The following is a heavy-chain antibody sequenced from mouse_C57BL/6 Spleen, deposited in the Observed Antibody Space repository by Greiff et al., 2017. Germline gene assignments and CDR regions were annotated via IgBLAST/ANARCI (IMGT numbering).Heavy chain of an antibody. CDR1: GFTFSSYA. J-gene: IGHJ2*01. V-gene: IGHV5-9-1*02. D-gene: IGHD2-4*01. CDR2: ISSGGDYI. Sequence: EVKLVESGEGLVKPGGSLKLSCAASGFTFSSYAMSWVRQTPEKRLEWVAYISSGGDYIYYADTVKGRFTISRDNARNTLYLQMSSLKSEDTAMYYCTRDYDYGYFDYWGQGTTLTVSS. CDR3: TRDYDYGYFDY.